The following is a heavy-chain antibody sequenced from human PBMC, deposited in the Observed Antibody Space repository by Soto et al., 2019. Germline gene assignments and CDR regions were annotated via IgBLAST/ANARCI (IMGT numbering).Heavy chain of an antibody. CDR1: GYTFTTYG. Sequence: QVQLVQSGTEVKRPGASVKVACKASGYTFTTYGISWVRQAPGQGLEWMGWISAYSGNTNFAQKLQGRVTMTTDTSKTPAYMELRSLRSDDTAVYYCARDHTSSGWFGGHDYWGQGTLVTVSS. CDR3: ARDHTSSGWFGGHDY. J-gene: IGHJ4*02. D-gene: IGHD6-19*01. CDR2: ISAYSGNT. V-gene: IGHV1-18*01.